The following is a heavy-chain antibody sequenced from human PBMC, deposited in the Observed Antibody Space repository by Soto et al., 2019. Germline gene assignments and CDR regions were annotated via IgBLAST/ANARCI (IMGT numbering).Heavy chain of an antibody. CDR2: IYYSGST. J-gene: IGHJ5*02. Sequence: SETLSLTCTVSGGSISSSSYYWGWIRQHPGKGLGWIGYIYYSGSTYYNPSLKSRVTISVGTSKNQFSLKLSSVTAADTAVYYCAVYSSRMYSSSWYPGSWFDPWGQGTLVTVSS. CDR3: AVYSSRMYSSSWYPGSWFDP. D-gene: IGHD6-13*01. V-gene: IGHV4-31*03. CDR1: GGSISSSSYY.